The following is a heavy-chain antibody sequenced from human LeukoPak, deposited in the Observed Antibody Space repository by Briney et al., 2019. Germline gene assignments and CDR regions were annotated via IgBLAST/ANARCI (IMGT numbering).Heavy chain of an antibody. CDR2: ISSNGVTT. Sequence: GGSLRLSCSASGFTFSSHAMHWVRQAPGKGLEYVSAISSNGVTTYYADSLKGRFTISRDNSKNTLYLQMNSLRAEDTAVYYCARSMSDNQSGWGQGTLVTVSS. CDR3: ARSMSDNQSG. J-gene: IGHJ4*02. CDR1: GFTFSSHA. V-gene: IGHV3-64*04. D-gene: IGHD2/OR15-2a*01.